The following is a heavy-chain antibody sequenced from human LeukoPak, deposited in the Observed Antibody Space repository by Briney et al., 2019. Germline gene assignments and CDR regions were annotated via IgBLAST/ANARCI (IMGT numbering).Heavy chain of an antibody. CDR3: AMLRGIAAAGRGG. CDR1: GFTFDDYG. V-gene: IGHV3-20*04. CDR2: INWNGGST. D-gene: IGHD6-13*01. J-gene: IGHJ4*02. Sequence: GGSLRLSCAASGFTFDDYGMSWVRQAPGKGLEWVSGINWNGGSTGYADSVKGRFTISRDNAKNSLYLQMNSLRDEDTALYYCAMLRGIAAAGRGGWGQGTLVTVSS.